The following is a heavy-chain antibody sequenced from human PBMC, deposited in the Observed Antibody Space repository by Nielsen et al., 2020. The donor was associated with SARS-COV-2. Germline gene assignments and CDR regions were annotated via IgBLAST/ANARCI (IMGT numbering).Heavy chain of an antibody. CDR2: ISASAGT. V-gene: IGHV3-23*01. CDR1: GFTFSSYA. CDR3: AINWNLDY. J-gene: IGHJ4*02. Sequence: GESLKISCAASGFTFSSYAMSWVRQAPGKGLEWVSSISASAGTFYADSVKGQFIISRDNSKNTLYLQMNSLRAEDTAVNYCAINWNLDYWGQGTLVTVSS. D-gene: IGHD1-20*01.